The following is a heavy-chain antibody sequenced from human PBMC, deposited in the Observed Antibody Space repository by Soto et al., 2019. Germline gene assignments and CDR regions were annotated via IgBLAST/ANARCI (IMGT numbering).Heavy chain of an antibody. V-gene: IGHV4-30-2*01. J-gene: IGHJ4*02. CDR3: ARGGVDYYDSSGYYFSPYYFDY. D-gene: IGHD3-22*01. Sequence: SETLCLTWAVAGGSIISVGYCWSCIRQPPGKGLEWIEYIYHSGSTYYNPSLKSRVTISVDRSKNQFSLKLSSVTAADTAVYYCARGGVDYYDSSGYYFSPYYFDYWGQGTLVTVSS. CDR1: GGSIISVGYC. CDR2: IYHSGST.